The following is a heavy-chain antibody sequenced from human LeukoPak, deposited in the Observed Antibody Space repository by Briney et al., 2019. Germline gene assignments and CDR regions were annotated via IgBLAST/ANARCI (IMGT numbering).Heavy chain of an antibody. CDR1: GGSISSYY. CDR3: ARDPASDTAMVTGGGWFDP. J-gene: IGHJ5*02. Sequence: SETLSLTCAVSGGSISSYYWSWIRQPAGKGLEWIGRIYTSGSTNYNPSLKSRVTMSVDTSKNQFFLKLSSVTAADTAVYYCARDPASDTAMVTGGGWFDPWGQGTLVTVSS. CDR2: IYTSGST. D-gene: IGHD5-18*01. V-gene: IGHV4-4*07.